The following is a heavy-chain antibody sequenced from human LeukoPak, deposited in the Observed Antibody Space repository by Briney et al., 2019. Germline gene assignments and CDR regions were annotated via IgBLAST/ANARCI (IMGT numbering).Heavy chain of an antibody. V-gene: IGHV3-30*18. CDR3: AKKFTGTTVISGDYFDY. CDR1: GFTFSDYY. Sequence: PGGSLRLSCAASGFTFSDYYMSWIRQAPGKGLEWVAVMSSDGSKKYYADSVKGRFTISRDNSKNTLYLQMNSLRAEDTAVYYCAKKFTGTTVISGDYFDYWGQGTLVTVSS. D-gene: IGHD4-17*01. J-gene: IGHJ4*02. CDR2: MSSDGSKK.